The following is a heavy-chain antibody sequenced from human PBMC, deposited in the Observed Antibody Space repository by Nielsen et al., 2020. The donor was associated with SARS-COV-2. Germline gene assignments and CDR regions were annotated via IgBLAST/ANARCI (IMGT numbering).Heavy chain of an antibody. D-gene: IGHD3-10*01. J-gene: IGHJ4*02. Sequence: VRQAPGKGLEWVANIKKDGSEKYYVESVRGRFSISRDNAKNSLFLQMNSLRVEDTAVYYCAKASMIRGVLWGQGILVTVSS. CDR2: IKKDGSEK. CDR3: AKASMIRGVL. V-gene: IGHV3-7*03.